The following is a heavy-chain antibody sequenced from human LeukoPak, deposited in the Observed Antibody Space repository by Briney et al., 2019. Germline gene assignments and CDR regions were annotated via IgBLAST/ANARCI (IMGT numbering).Heavy chain of an antibody. CDR1: GYTFTSYG. J-gene: IGHJ4*02. CDR2: ISAYNGNT. CDR3: ARKGTYYYDSSGFSDFDY. Sequence: ASVKVSCKASGYTFTSYGISWVRQAPGQGLEWMGWISAYNGNTNYAQKLQGRVTMTTDTSTSTAYMELRSLRSDDTAVYYCARKGTYYYDSSGFSDFDYWGQGTLVIVSS. V-gene: IGHV1-18*01. D-gene: IGHD3-22*01.